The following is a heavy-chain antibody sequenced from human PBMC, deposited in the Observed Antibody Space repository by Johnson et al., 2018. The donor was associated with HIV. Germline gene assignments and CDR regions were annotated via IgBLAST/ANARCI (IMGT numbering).Heavy chain of an antibody. CDR3: ARFMGSTWSDASDI. D-gene: IGHD1-26*01. V-gene: IGHV3-11*04. CDR1: GFTFSDFY. CDR2: ISTSGSNI. J-gene: IGHJ3*02. Sequence: QVQLVESGGGLVQPGRSLRLSCPASGFTFSDFYMSWIRQAPGKGLEWVSYISTSGSNIYYADSVRGRFTISRDNAKNSLYLQMNFLRPEDTAVYYCARFMGSTWSDASDIWGQGTMVIVSS.